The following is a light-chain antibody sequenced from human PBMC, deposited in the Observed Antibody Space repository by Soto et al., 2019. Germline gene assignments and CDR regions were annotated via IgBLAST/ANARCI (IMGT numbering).Light chain of an antibody. Sequence: IVMTQSPATLSVSPGERATLSCRASRGISSNLAWYQQKPGQAPRLLIYGASSRATGIPDRFSGSGSGTDFTLTISRLEPEDFAVYYCQQYGSSPPETFGQGTKVDIK. J-gene: IGKJ1*01. CDR3: QQYGSSPPET. CDR1: RGISSN. CDR2: GAS. V-gene: IGKV3-20*01.